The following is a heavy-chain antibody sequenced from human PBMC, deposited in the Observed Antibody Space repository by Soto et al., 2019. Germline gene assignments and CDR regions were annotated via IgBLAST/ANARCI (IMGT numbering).Heavy chain of an antibody. CDR3: ARDLGHYDILTGYSYFDY. J-gene: IGHJ4*02. D-gene: IGHD3-9*01. V-gene: IGHV1-69*04. CDR2: IIPILGIA. CDR1: RGTFSSYT. Sequence: SVKVSCKASRGTFSSYTISWVRQAPGQGLEWMGRIIPILGIANYAQKFQGRVTITADKSTSTAYMELSSLRSEDTAVYYCARDLGHYDILTGYSYFDYWGQGTLVTVSS.